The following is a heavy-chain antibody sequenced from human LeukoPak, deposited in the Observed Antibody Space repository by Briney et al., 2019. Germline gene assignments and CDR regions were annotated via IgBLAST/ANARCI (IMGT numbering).Heavy chain of an antibody. CDR1: GGSISSSSYY. D-gene: IGHD2-2*01. Sequence: KPSETLSLTCTVSGGSISSSSYYWGWIRQPPGKGLEWIGSIYYSGSTYYNPSLKSRVTISVDTSKNQFSLKLSSVTAADTAVYYCARLNYASFDYWGQGTLVTVSS. CDR2: IYYSGST. J-gene: IGHJ4*02. CDR3: ARLNYASFDY. V-gene: IGHV4-39*01.